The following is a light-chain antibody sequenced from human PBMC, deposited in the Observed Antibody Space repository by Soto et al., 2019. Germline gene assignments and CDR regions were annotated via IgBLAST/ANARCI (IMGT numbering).Light chain of an antibody. V-gene: IGKV1-6*01. J-gene: IGKJ1*01. Sequence: AIQVTYSPPSLSASVGDRVTITCRASQGINNDLAWYQQKPGKAPKLLIYGATNLHTGVPSRFSGSGSGTDFTLTISSLQPEDFATYYCLQDHNYPWTFGQGTKVDIK. CDR1: QGINND. CDR2: GAT. CDR3: LQDHNYPWT.